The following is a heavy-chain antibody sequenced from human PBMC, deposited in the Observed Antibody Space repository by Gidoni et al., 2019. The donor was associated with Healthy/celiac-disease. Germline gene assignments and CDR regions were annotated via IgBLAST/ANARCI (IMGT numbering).Heavy chain of an antibody. J-gene: IGHJ3*02. CDR3: ARDHYGDYVGDVVAFDI. Sequence: EVQLVESGGGLVQPGGSLRLSCAASGFTFSSYWMSWVRQAPGKGLDWVANIKQEGSEKYYVDSVKGRFTISRDNAKNSLYLQMNSLRAEDTAVYYCARDHYGDYVGDVVAFDIWGQGTMVTVSS. V-gene: IGHV3-7*03. CDR2: IKQEGSEK. CDR1: GFTFSSYW. D-gene: IGHD4-17*01.